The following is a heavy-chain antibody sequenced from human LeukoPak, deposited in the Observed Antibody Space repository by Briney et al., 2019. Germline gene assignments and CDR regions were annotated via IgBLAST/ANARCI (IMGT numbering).Heavy chain of an antibody. CDR2: ITGSGGST. V-gene: IGHV3-23*01. Sequence: PGGSLRLSCAASGFTFSTYAMNWVRQAPGKGLEWVSAITGSGGSTYSADSVKGRFTISRDNSKNTLHLQMNSLRAEDTAVYYCAKATLGSCSGARCYPFDYWGQGTLVTVSS. J-gene: IGHJ4*02. CDR1: GFTFSTYA. CDR3: AKATLGSCSGARCYPFDY. D-gene: IGHD2-15*01.